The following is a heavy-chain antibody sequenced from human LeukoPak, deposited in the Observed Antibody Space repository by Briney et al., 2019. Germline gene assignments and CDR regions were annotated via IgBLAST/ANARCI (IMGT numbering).Heavy chain of an antibody. Sequence: SETLSLTCTVSGGSISSGGYYCSWIRQHPGKGLEWIGYIYYSGTTYYNPSLKNRVTISVDTSKNQFSLKLSSVTAADTAVYYCASSPGGNWSDPWGQGTLVTVSS. V-gene: IGHV4-31*03. CDR1: GGSISSGGYY. D-gene: IGHD4-23*01. CDR2: IYYSGTT. J-gene: IGHJ5*02. CDR3: ASSPGGNWSDP.